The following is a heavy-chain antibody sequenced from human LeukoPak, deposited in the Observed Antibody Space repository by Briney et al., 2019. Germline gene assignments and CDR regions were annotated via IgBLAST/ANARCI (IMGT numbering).Heavy chain of an antibody. D-gene: IGHD6-13*01. V-gene: IGHV3-30*02. CDR2: IRYDGSNK. CDR1: GFTFSSYG. J-gene: IGHJ4*02. CDR3: AKDVGYSSSSMSSRFDY. Sequence: GGSLRLSCAASGFTFSSYGMSWVRQAPGKGLEWVAFIRYDGSNKYYADSVKGRFTISRDNSKNTLYLQMNSLRAEDTAVYYCAKDVGYSSSSMSSRFDYWGQGTLVTVSS.